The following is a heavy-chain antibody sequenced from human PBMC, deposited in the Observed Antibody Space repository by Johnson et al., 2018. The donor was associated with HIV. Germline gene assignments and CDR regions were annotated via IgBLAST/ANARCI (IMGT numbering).Heavy chain of an antibody. CDR1: GFTFSSYA. J-gene: IGHJ3*02. Sequence: QVQLVESGGGVVQPGRSLRLSCAASGFTFSSYAMHWVRQAPGKGLEWVAVISYDGNNKYYADSVKGRFTISRDNSKNTLYLQMNRLRADDTAVYYCAKPKTGIDAFDIWGQGTMVTVSS. CDR3: AKPKTGIDAFDI. V-gene: IGHV3-30-3*02. D-gene: IGHD3-10*01. CDR2: ISYDGNNK.